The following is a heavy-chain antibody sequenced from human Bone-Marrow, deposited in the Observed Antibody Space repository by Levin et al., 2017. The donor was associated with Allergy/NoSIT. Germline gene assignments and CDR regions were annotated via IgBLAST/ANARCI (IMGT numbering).Heavy chain of an antibody. CDR2: IGGRSDYI. J-gene: IGHJ4*02. Sequence: PGGSLRLSCAASGFSFGDYFMSWMRQAPGQGLEWIANIGGRSDYINYADSVKGRFSISRDNARNSLYLQMNSLRAEDTAVYFGARLSSTAQAGVTDYWGQGTLVTVSA. CDR3: ARLSSTAQAGVTDY. V-gene: IGHV3-11*06. CDR1: GFSFGDYF. D-gene: IGHD3-3*01.